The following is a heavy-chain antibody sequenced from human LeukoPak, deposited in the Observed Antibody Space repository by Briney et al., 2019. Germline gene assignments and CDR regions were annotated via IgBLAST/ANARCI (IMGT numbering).Heavy chain of an antibody. Sequence: PGGSLRLSCAASGFTFSDYYMSWIRQAPGEGLEGVSYISSSGSTIFYAVSVKGRFTISTDNAKNSLYLQMNSLRAEDTAVYYCARDGILGEYSYGPFDYWGQGTLVTVSS. D-gene: IGHD5-18*01. CDR2: ISSSGSTI. V-gene: IGHV3-11*04. CDR3: ARDGILGEYSYGPFDY. CDR1: GFTFSDYY. J-gene: IGHJ4*02.